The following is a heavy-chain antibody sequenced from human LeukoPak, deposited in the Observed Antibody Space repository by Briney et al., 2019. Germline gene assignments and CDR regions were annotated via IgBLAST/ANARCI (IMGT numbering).Heavy chain of an antibody. CDR3: AREGTYYDILGPFDP. V-gene: IGHV1-69*06. CDR2: IIPIFGTA. D-gene: IGHD3-9*01. Sequence: SVKVSCRASGGTFSSYAISWVRQAPGQGLEWMGGIIPIFGTANYAQKLKGRVTITADKSTSTTYMELSSLRSEDTAVYYCAREGTYYDILGPFDPWGQGTLVTVSS. CDR1: GGTFSSYA. J-gene: IGHJ5*02.